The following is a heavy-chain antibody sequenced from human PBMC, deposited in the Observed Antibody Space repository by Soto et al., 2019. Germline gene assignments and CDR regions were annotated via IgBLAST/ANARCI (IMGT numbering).Heavy chain of an antibody. Sequence: QMQLVQSGPEVKKPGTSVKVSCKASGFTFTSSAMQWVRQARGQRLEWIGWIVVGSGNTNYAQKFQERVTITRDMSTSTAYMELNSLRSEDTAVYYCAAALYCSNGVCSHDYWGQGTLVTVSS. CDR1: GFTFTSSA. J-gene: IGHJ4*02. D-gene: IGHD2-8*01. CDR3: AAALYCSNGVCSHDY. V-gene: IGHV1-58*02. CDR2: IVVGSGNT.